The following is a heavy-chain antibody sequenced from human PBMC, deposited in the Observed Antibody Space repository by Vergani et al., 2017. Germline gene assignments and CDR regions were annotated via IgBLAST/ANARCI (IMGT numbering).Heavy chain of an antibody. CDR2: IFYSGTT. CDR1: GGSISSGDHC. CDR3: ARVDTQVPATSHFYYMDV. Sequence: QVQLQESGPGVVKPSQTLSLTCAVSGGSISSGDHCWTWIRQRPGKGLEWLGYIFYSGTTYDNPSLRSRLTISVDTSQNQFSLKLRSVTDADTAVYYCARVDTQVPATSHFYYMDVWGKGTTVVVSS. V-gene: IGHV4-31*11. D-gene: IGHD6-25*01. J-gene: IGHJ6*03.